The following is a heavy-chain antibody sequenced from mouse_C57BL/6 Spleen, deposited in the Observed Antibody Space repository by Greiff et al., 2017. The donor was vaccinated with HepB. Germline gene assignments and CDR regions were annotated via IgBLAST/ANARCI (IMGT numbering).Heavy chain of an antibody. Sequence: EVQLQESGPGLVKPSQSLSLTCSVTGYSITSGYYWNWIRQFPGNKLEWMGYISYDGSNNYNPSLKNRISITRDTSKNQFFLKLNSVTTEDTATYYCARDHGYDGFAYWGQGTLVTVSA. J-gene: IGHJ3*01. V-gene: IGHV3-6*01. CDR3: ARDHGYDGFAY. CDR1: GYSITSGYY. D-gene: IGHD2-2*01. CDR2: ISYDGSN.